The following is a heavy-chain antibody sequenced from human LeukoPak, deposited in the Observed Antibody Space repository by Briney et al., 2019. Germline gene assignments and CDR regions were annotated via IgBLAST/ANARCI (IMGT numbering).Heavy chain of an antibody. CDR3: ARDTGIALPGPFDY. CDR1: GYTFTSYG. CDR2: ISAYNGKT. J-gene: IGHJ4*02. D-gene: IGHD6-13*01. V-gene: IGHV1-18*01. Sequence: ASVKVSCKASGYTFTSYGISWVRQAPGQGLEWMGWISAYNGKTNYAQKLQGRVTMTTDTSTSTAYMQLRSLRSDDTAVYYCARDTGIALPGPFDYWGQGTLVTVSS.